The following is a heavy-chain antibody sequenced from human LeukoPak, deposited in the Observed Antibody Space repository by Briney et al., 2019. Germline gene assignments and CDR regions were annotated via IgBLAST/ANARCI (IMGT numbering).Heavy chain of an antibody. CDR2: IFYSGGT. CDR1: GASISSYY. Sequence: PSETLSLTCTVSGASISSYYWSWIRQPPGKGLEWIGYIFYSGGTLYNPTLQSRVTISVDTSKNLFSLKLTSVTAADTAVYYCASGPYPAAGTDHQFDYWGQGTLVTVSS. D-gene: IGHD6-13*01. CDR3: ASGPYPAAGTDHQFDY. J-gene: IGHJ4*02. V-gene: IGHV4-59*01.